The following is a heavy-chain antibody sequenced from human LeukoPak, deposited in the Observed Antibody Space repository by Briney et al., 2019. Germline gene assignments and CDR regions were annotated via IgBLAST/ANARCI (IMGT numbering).Heavy chain of an antibody. CDR1: GFTFSSYA. V-gene: IGHV3-30*01. Sequence: TGGSLRLSCAASGFTFSSYAMHWVRQAPGKGLEWVAVISYDGSNKYYADPVKGRFTISRDNSKNTLYLQMNSLRAEDTAVYYCARDGYVAARPFDYWGQGTLVTVSS. CDR3: ARDGYVAARPFDY. CDR2: ISYDGSNK. D-gene: IGHD6-6*01. J-gene: IGHJ4*02.